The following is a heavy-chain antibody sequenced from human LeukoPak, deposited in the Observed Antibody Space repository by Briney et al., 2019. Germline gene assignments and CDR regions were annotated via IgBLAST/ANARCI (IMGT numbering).Heavy chain of an antibody. J-gene: IGHJ3*02. Sequence: SETLSLTCAVYGGSFSGYYWSWIREPPGKGLEWIGEINHSGSTNYNPSLKSRVTISVDTSKTQFSLKLSSVTAADTAVYYCSLVGATTSFDAFDTWGQGKMVTVSS. D-gene: IGHD1-26*01. CDR3: SLVGATTSFDAFDT. V-gene: IGHV4-34*01. CDR1: GGSFSGYY. CDR2: INHSGST.